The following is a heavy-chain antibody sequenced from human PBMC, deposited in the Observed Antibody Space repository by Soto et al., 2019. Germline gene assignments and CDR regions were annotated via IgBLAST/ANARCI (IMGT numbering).Heavy chain of an antibody. J-gene: IGHJ4*02. V-gene: IGHV4-34*01. CDR3: ARTRHYYGSGSSLWFDY. D-gene: IGHD3-10*01. Sequence: QVQLQQWGAGLLKPSETLSLTCAVYGGSFSGYYWSWIRQPPGKGLEWIGEINHSGSTNYNPSLKSRVTISVDTSKTQFSLKLSSVTAADTAVYYCARTRHYYGSGSSLWFDYWGQGTLVTVSS. CDR2: INHSGST. CDR1: GGSFSGYY.